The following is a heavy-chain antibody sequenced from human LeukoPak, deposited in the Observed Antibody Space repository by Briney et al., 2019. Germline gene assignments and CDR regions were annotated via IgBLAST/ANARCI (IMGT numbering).Heavy chain of an antibody. Sequence: SETLSLTCAVSGYSISSGYYWGWIRQPPGKGLEGIGSIYHSGSTYYNPSLKSRVTISVDTSKNQFSLKLSSVTAADTAVYYCARSYYYDSSGYYYVGNEYYYYYYMDVWGKGTTVTVSS. CDR3: ARSYYYDSSGYYYVGNEYYYYYYMDV. V-gene: IGHV4-38-2*01. J-gene: IGHJ6*03. CDR2: IYHSGST. CDR1: GYSISSGYY. D-gene: IGHD3-22*01.